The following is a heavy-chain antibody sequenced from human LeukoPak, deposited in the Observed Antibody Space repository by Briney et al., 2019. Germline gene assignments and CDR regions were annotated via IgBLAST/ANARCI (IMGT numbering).Heavy chain of an antibody. CDR2: ISSSGSTI. CDR3: ASGSPAFDY. J-gene: IGHJ4*02. Sequence: PGGSLRLSCAASGFTFSSYKMNWVRQAPGKGLEWVSYISSSGSTIYYADSVKGRFTISRDNAKNSLYLQMNSLRAEDTAVYYCASGSPAFDYWGQGTLVTVSS. V-gene: IGHV3-48*03. CDR1: GFTFSSYK.